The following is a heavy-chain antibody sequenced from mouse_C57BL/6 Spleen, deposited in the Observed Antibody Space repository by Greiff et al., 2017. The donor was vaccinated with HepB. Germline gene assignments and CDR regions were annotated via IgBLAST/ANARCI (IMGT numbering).Heavy chain of an antibody. D-gene: IGHD1-1*01. Sequence: EVQLQQSGAELVRPGASVKLSCTASGFNIKDYYMHWVKQRPEQGLEWIGRIDPEDGDTEYAPKFQGKATMTADTSSNTAYLQLSSLKSEDTAVYYCATPITTVVATRYFDVWGTGTAVTVSS. CDR3: ATPITTVVATRYFDV. V-gene: IGHV14-1*01. CDR2: IDPEDGDT. J-gene: IGHJ1*03. CDR1: GFNIKDYY.